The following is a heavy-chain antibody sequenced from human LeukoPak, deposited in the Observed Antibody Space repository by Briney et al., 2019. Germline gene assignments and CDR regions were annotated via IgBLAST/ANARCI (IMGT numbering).Heavy chain of an antibody. CDR3: AKDSPRYSSSWYYFDY. CDR1: GFTFDDYA. CDR2: ISWNSGSI. V-gene: IGHV3-9*01. Sequence: GGSLRLSCAASGFTFDDYAMHWVRHAPGKGLEWVSGISWNSGSIVYADSVKGRFTISRDNAKNSLYLQMNSLRAEDTALYYCAKDSPRYSSSWYYFDYWGQGTLVTVSS. D-gene: IGHD6-13*01. J-gene: IGHJ4*02.